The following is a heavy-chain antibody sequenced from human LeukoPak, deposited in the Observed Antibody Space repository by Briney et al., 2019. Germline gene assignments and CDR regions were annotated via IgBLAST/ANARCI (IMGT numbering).Heavy chain of an antibody. V-gene: IGHV3-30*18. CDR2: VSYDGSNK. CDR3: AKDRGGGGDY. CDR1: GFTFSSYG. J-gene: IGHJ4*02. Sequence: PGGSLRLSCAASGFTFSSYGMHWVRQAPGKGLEWVAVVSYDGSNKYYADSVKGRLTISRDNSKNTLYLQMNSLRAEDTAVYYCAKDRGGGGDYWGQGTLVTVSS. D-gene: IGHD3-10*01.